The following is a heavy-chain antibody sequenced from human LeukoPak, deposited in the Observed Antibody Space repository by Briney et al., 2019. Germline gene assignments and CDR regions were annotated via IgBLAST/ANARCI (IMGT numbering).Heavy chain of an antibody. Sequence: GGSLRLSCAASGFPFKSYSMYWVRQGPGKGLEWVASISDASFSINYADSVKGRFNISRDNSKNILYLQMNNLRAEDPAVYYCAKKMGTYRAFDYWGQGTLVTVSS. J-gene: IGHJ4*02. CDR3: AKKMGTYRAFDY. V-gene: IGHV3-23*01. CDR1: GFPFKSYS. CDR2: ISDASFSI. D-gene: IGHD3-16*02.